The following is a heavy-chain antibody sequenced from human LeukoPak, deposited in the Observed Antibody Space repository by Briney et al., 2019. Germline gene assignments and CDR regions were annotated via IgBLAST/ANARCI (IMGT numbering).Heavy chain of an antibody. CDR1: GYSFTSYW. D-gene: IGHD6-19*01. J-gene: IGHJ4*02. CDR2: IYPGDSDT. Sequence: GASLKISCQGSGYSFTSYWIGWGRQVPGKGLEGMGIIYPGDSDTRYSPSFQGQVTISADKSISTAYLQWSSLKASDTAMYYCARRSGSGWYSYYFDYWGQGTLVTVSS. V-gene: IGHV5-51*01. CDR3: ARRSGSGWYSYYFDY.